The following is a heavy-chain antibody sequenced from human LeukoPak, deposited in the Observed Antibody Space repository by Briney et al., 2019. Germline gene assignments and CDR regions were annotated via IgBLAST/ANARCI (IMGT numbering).Heavy chain of an antibody. Sequence: GGSLRLSCAASGFTFSSYWMSWVRQAPGKGLMWVSRINNDEITTTYADSVKGRFTISRDNAKNTLYLQMNSLRAEDTAIYYCARGGPGTGMDYWGQGALVTVSS. J-gene: IGHJ4*02. V-gene: IGHV3-74*01. D-gene: IGHD1-1*01. CDR1: GFTFSSYW. CDR2: INNDEITT. CDR3: ARGGPGTGMDY.